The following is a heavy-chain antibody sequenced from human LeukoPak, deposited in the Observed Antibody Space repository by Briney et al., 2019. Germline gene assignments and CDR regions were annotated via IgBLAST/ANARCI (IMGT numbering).Heavy chain of an antibody. CDR1: GFTFSSYA. D-gene: IGHD3-10*01. Sequence: PGGSLRLSCAASGFTFSSYAMSWVRQAPGKGLEWVSTISGSGGGTYYADSVKGRSTISRDNSKNTLYLQMNSLRAEDTAVYYCAKARDYQGSATDAFDIWGQGTMVTVSS. V-gene: IGHV3-23*01. J-gene: IGHJ3*02. CDR2: ISGSGGGT. CDR3: AKARDYQGSATDAFDI.